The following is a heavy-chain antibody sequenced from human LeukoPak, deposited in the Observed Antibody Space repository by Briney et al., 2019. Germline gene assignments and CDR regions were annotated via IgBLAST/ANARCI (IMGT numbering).Heavy chain of an antibody. V-gene: IGHV3-23*01. CDR2: ISGSGTNT. CDR1: GFTFSSSA. J-gene: IGHJ4*02. Sequence: GGSLRLSCAASGFTFSSSAMTWVRQAPGQGLEWVSSISGSGTNTYYADSVKGRFTISRDNSKSTLYLQVNSLRAEDTALYYCAEEYYGGWGDDWGQGTLVTVSS. CDR3: AEEYYGGWGDD. D-gene: IGHD4-23*01.